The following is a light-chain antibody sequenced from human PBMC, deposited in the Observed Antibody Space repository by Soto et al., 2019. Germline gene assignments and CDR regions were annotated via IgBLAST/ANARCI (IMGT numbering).Light chain of an antibody. CDR1: QNVRIY. CDR2: QTS. Sequence: DIQMTQSPSTLSASVGDRVTITCRASQNVRIYLAWYQQKPGKAPKLLIYQTSSLQSGVPSRFSGSGSETEFTLAISRLQPEDFATYYCQQYYIYPPAFGLGTKVESK. J-gene: IGKJ3*01. CDR3: QQYYIYPPA. V-gene: IGKV1-5*03.